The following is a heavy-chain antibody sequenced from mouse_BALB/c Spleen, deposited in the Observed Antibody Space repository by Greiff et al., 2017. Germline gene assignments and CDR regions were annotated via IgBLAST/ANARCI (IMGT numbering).Heavy chain of an antibody. Sequence: QVQLQQSGPELVKPGASVKISCKASGYAFSSSWMNWVKQRPGQGLEWIGRIYPGDGDTNYNGKFKGKATLAADKSSSTAYMQLSSLTSVDSAVYLCARSPYDYDVGYAMDYWGQGTSVTVSS. CDR3: ARSPYDYDVGYAMDY. J-gene: IGHJ4*01. D-gene: IGHD2-4*01. CDR1: GYAFSSSW. CDR2: IYPGDGDT. V-gene: IGHV1-82*01.